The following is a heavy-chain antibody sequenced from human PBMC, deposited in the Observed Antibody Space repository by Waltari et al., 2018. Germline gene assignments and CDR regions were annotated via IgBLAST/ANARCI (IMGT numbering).Heavy chain of an antibody. CDR2: IYYSGST. V-gene: IGHV4-59*11. CDR3: ARVSYSYGTIDY. Sequence: QVQLQESGPGLVKPSETLSLTCTVSGGSISSHYWSWLRQPPGKGLEWIGYIYYSGSTNDNPSLRSRFTISVDTSKNQFSLKRSSVTAADTAVYYCARVSYSYGTIDYWGQGTLVTVSS. J-gene: IGHJ4*02. D-gene: IGHD5-18*01. CDR1: GGSISSHY.